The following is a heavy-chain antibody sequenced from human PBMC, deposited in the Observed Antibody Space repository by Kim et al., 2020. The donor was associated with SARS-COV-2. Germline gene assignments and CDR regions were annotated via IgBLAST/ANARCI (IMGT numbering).Heavy chain of an antibody. V-gene: IGHV3-30*18. CDR1: GFTFSSHD. CDR2: ISYDGTKK. D-gene: IGHD1-26*01. J-gene: IGHJ6*02. Sequence: GGSLRLSCAVSGFTFSSHDMHWVRQAPGKGLEWVTIISYDGTKKFSADSVQGRFTISRDNSKNTLYLQMNSLRLEDTAVYYCAKRLTGSSGMDVWGQGATVTVSS. CDR3: AKRLTGSSGMDV.